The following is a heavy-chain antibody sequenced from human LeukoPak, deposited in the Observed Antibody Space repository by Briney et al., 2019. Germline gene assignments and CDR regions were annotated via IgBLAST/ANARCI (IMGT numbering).Heavy chain of an antibody. CDR2: ISAYNGNT. J-gene: IGHJ2*01. D-gene: IGHD3-9*01. V-gene: IGHV1-18*01. CDR1: GYTFTSYG. CDR3: ARVGDILTGYYNRAYWYFDL. Sequence: ASVKVSCKASGYTFTSYGISWVRQAPGQGLEWMGWISAYNGNTNYAQKLQGRVTMTTDTSTSTAYMELRSLRSDDTAVYYCARVGDILTGYYNRAYWYFDLWGRGTLVTVSS.